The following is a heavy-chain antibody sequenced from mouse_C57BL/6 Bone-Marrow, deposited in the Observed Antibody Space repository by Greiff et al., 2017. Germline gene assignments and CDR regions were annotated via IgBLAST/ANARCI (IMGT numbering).Heavy chain of an antibody. CDR2: IDPENGDT. J-gene: IGHJ2*01. CDR1: GFNIKDDY. CDR3: TSSPSYFDY. D-gene: IGHD1-1*01. V-gene: IGHV14-4*01. Sequence: VQLQQSGAELVRPGASVKLSCTASGFNIKDDYMHWVKQRPEQGLEWIGWIDPENGDTEYASKFQGKATITADTSSNTAYLQRSSLTSEDTAVYYCTSSPSYFDYWGQGTTLTVSS.